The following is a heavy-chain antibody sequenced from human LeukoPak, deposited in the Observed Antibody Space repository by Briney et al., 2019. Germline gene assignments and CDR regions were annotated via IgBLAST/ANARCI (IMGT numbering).Heavy chain of an antibody. CDR1: GFTFSSYS. CDR3: AKEAVITMIVVVITAFDY. J-gene: IGHJ4*02. CDR2: ISGSGGST. V-gene: IGHV3-23*01. D-gene: IGHD3-22*01. Sequence: GGSLRLSCAASGFTFSSYSVGWIRQAPGKGLEWVSAISGSGGSTYYADSVKGRFTISRDNSKNTLYLQMNSLRAEDTAVYYCAKEAVITMIVVVITAFDYWGQGTLVTVSS.